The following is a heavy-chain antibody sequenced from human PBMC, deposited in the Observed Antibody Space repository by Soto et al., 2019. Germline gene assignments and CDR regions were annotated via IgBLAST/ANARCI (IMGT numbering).Heavy chain of an antibody. CDR3: GRDGDQWDPRYLDY. J-gene: IGHJ4*02. V-gene: IGHV1-18*01. D-gene: IGHD1-26*01. CDR1: GNFCSKFG. Sequence: VQLVQSGAEVKRPGASVKVSCKTPGNFCSKFGISWVRQDPGQGLEWMGWINGHTGSTNYAPKFRGRVTMTTDTSTGILYMELSSLTSDDTAVYYCGRDGDQWDPRYLDYWGQGTLVSV. CDR2: INGHTGST.